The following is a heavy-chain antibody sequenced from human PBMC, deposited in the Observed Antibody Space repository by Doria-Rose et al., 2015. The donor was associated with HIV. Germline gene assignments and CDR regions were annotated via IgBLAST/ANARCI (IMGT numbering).Heavy chain of an antibody. CDR3: ARGQWLAPFDY. J-gene: IGHJ4*02. CDR1: FNSYG. Sequence: FNSYGMHWVRQAPGKGLGWVALIWYDGSNKYYADSVKGRFTVSRDNSKNTLYLQINSLRAEDTAVYYCARGQWLAPFDYWGQGTLVTVSS. D-gene: IGHD6-19*01. V-gene: IGHV3-33*01. CDR2: IWYDGSNK.